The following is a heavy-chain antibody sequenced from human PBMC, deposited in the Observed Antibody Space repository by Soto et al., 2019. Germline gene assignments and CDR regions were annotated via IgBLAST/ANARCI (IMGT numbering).Heavy chain of an antibody. D-gene: IGHD1-20*01. J-gene: IGHJ2*01. Sequence: GAAVKVSCKDSGVTFSSYAISWVRQAPGQGIEWMGGIIPIFGTANYAQKFQGRVTITADESTSTAYMELSSLRSEDTGVYYCAIISSLFTPVYWYFDFWGRGTLVTVSS. V-gene: IGHV1-69*13. CDR2: IIPIFGTA. CDR1: GVTFSSYA. CDR3: AIISSLFTPVYWYFDF.